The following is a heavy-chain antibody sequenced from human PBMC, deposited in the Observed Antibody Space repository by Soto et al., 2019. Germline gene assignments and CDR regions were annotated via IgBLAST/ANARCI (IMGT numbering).Heavy chain of an antibody. CDR3: ATDGSKHRTLRSDNWSRGNFFDYSALNV. V-gene: IGHV1-24*01. Sequence: ASVKVSCKVSEYSLSALSIHWVRQAPGKGLEWMGRFDPENEETIYAQKFRGRVTLTEDTSADTAYMELSSLRSDDTAVYYCATDGSKHRTLRSDNWSRGNFFDYSALNVWGQ. CDR2: FDPENEET. J-gene: IGHJ6*02. CDR1: EYSLSALS. D-gene: IGHD1-1*01.